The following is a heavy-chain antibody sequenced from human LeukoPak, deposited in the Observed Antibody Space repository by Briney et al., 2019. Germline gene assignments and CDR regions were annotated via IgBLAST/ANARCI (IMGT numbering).Heavy chain of an antibody. Sequence: PRGSLRLSCAASGFTVSSNYMSWVRQAPGKGLEWVSVIYSGGSTYYADSVKGRFTISRDNSKNTLYLQMNSLRAEDTAVYYCARADWKLLYFDYWGQGTLVTVSS. CDR1: GFTVSSNY. CDR3: ARADWKLLYFDY. V-gene: IGHV3-53*01. D-gene: IGHD1-1*01. J-gene: IGHJ4*02. CDR2: IYSGGST.